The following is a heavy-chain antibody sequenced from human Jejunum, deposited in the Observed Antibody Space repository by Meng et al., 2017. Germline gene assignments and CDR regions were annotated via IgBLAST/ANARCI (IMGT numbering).Heavy chain of an antibody. V-gene: IGHV4-39*01. Sequence: QLQVQESGPGLVKPSETLSLTCTVSGGSISSSSFYWVWIRQPQGMGLEWIGSIDYTEYTHFNASLKSRVTMSIDTSRKQISLMLSSVTAADTAVYYCARGPYTHGHFWYFDLWGRGTLVTVSS. CDR1: GGSISSSSFY. CDR2: IDYTEYT. CDR3: ARGPYTHGHFWYFDL. J-gene: IGHJ2*01. D-gene: IGHD5-18*01.